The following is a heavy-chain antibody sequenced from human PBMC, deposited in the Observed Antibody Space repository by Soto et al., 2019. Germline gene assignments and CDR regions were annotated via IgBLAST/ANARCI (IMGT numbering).Heavy chain of an antibody. J-gene: IGHJ4*02. Sequence: EVQLVESGGGLVKPGGSLRLSCAASGFTFTRYRMNWVSQAPGKGLEWVSSISSTTNYIYYGDSMKGRFTISKDNAKNSLYLEMNSLRAEATAVYYCAREAEDLTSNFDYWGQGTLVTVS. CDR3: AREAEDLTSNFDY. CDR1: GFTFTRYR. CDR2: ISSTTNYI. V-gene: IGHV3-21*06.